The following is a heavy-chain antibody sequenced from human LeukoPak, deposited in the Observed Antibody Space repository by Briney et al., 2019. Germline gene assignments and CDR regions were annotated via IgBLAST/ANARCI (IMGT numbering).Heavy chain of an antibody. D-gene: IGHD4-17*01. J-gene: IGHJ4*02. V-gene: IGHV1-69*06. CDR3: ARGSVTTFLGYFDY. CDR2: IIPIFGTA. CDR1: GGTFISYA. Sequence: GASVKVSCKASGGTFISYAISWVRQAPGQGLDWMGGIIPIFGTANYAQKFQGRVTITADKSTSTAYMELSSLRSEDTAVYYCARGSVTTFLGYFDYWGQGTLVTVSS.